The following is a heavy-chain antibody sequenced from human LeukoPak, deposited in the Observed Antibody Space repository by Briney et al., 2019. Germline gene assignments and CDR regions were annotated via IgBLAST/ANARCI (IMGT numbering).Heavy chain of an antibody. CDR3: ARCSFTRSVLWFGEIQEFIDG. V-gene: IGHV1-2*02. Sequence: ASVKVSCKASGYTFTAYYMHSVRQAPGQGLEWMGWINPKSGGTNYAQKFQGRVTMTRDTSLSTAYIEMSRLRSDDTAVYYCARCSFTRSVLWFGEIQEFIDGWGEGSLVTASS. J-gene: IGHJ4*02. D-gene: IGHD3-10*01. CDR1: GYTFTAYY. CDR2: INPKSGGT.